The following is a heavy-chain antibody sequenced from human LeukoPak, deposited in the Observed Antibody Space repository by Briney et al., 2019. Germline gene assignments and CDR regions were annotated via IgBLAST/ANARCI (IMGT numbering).Heavy chain of an antibody. Sequence: ASVKVCFKCSGYGFTENYIHWVWQSPGRGIELMWLVNPHTGGAKYTQNFQGRGTLTRDTASSTAYMQLNMLISADAAVVYCSREKSGYYPWGKGTPVTVSS. CDR3: SREKSGYYP. CDR2: VNPHTGGA. D-gene: IGHD3-3*01. V-gene: IGHV1-2*02. J-gene: IGHJ4*01. CDR1: GYGFTENY.